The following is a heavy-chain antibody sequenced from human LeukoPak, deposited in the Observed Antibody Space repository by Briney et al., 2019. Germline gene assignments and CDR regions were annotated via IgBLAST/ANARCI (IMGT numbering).Heavy chain of an antibody. CDR1: GFTFSSYS. J-gene: IGHJ4*02. Sequence: PGGSLRLSCAASGFTFSSYSMNWVRQAPGKGLEWVSYISSSSSTIYYADSVKGRFTISRDNAKNSLYLQMNSLRAEDTAVYYCARDPPYSSSWYGYFDYWGQGTLVTVSS. V-gene: IGHV3-48*01. D-gene: IGHD6-13*01. CDR3: ARDPPYSSSWYGYFDY. CDR2: ISSSSSTI.